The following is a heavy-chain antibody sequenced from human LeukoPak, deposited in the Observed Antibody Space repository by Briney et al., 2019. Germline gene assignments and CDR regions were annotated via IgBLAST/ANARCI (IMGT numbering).Heavy chain of an antibody. Sequence: NPSETLSLTCTVSGGSISSSAYYCSCVRQHPGKGLQWIGYIYYSGITYYTPSLKSRVTISVDTSKNQSSLNLSSVTAADTAVYYCARDGDCSSDSCYFDYWGQGILVTVSS. CDR3: ARDGDCSSDSCYFDY. CDR2: IYYSGIT. CDR1: GGSISSSAYY. V-gene: IGHV4-31*03. D-gene: IGHD2-2*01. J-gene: IGHJ4*02.